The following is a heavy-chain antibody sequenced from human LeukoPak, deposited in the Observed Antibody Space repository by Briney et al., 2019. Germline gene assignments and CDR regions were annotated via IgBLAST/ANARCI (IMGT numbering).Heavy chain of an antibody. CDR2: IGRSPTAI. CDR3: ARAQLDLYYYSMDV. D-gene: IGHD6-13*01. V-gene: IGHV3-11*01. CDR1: GFPFNYYY. J-gene: IGHJ6*03. Sequence: GGPLRLSCTASGFPFNYYYMTWIHPPAGRGLEWLSYIGRSPTAIKYADSVKGRFTISRDNAKNSLFLQMSSLRAEDTAIYYCARAQLDLYYYSMDVWGSGTTVTVSS.